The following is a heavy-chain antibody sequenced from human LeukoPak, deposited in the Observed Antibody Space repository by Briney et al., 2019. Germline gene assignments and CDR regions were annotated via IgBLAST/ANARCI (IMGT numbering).Heavy chain of an antibody. V-gene: IGHV3-21*01. CDR3: ARCTTGRTFGSLREIKRSREIDY. J-gene: IGHJ4*02. D-gene: IGHD1-1*01. Sequence: GGSLRLSCAASGFTFNNYAMSWVRQAPGKGLEWVSSISSSSSNINYADSVKGRFTISRDNAKNALYLQMNSLRVEDTAVYYCARCTTGRTFGSLREIKRSREIDYWGQGTLVTVSS. CDR2: ISSSSSNI. CDR1: GFTFNNYA.